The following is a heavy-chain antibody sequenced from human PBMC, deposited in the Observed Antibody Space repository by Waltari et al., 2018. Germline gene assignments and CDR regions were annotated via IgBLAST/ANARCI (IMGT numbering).Heavy chain of an antibody. CDR2: IYNDGTT. J-gene: IGHJ3*01. CDR1: GASISAGSYY. Sequence: QLQLQESGPGLVKPSETLSLSCNVSGASISAGSYYWGWIRQPPGKGLEWIGSIYNDGTTHYSPSLKSRVAISLDASNNHISLQLASVTAADTAVYYCARHPRVYCGYVRCSAAFDYWGQGTMVTVSS. CDR3: ARHPRVYCGYVRCSAAFDY. D-gene: IGHD2-21*01. V-gene: IGHV4-39*01.